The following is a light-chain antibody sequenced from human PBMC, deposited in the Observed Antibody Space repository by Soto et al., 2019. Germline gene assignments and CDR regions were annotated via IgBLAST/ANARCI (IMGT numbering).Light chain of an antibody. CDR1: QSISNY. J-gene: IGKJ5*01. V-gene: IGKV1-39*01. CDR3: QQSYSTPPIT. Sequence: DIQMTQSPSSLSASVGDRVTITCRASQSISNYLNWYQQKPGKAPKLLIYAASSLQSGVPSRFSGSGSGTDFTLNISSLQPEDFATCYCQQSYSTPPITFGQGTRLEIQ. CDR2: AAS.